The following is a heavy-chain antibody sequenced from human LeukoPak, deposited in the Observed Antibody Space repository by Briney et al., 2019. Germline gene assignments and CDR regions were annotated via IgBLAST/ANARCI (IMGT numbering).Heavy chain of an antibody. V-gene: IGHV4-39*07. CDR2: IYYSGST. CDR1: GGSISSSSYY. D-gene: IGHD3-22*01. CDR3: ARDSAPGGSGYYPPDY. Sequence: PSETLSLTCTVSGGSISSSSYYWGWIRQPPGKGLEWIGSIYYSGSTYYNPSLKSRVTISVDTSKNQFSLKLSSVTAADTAVYYCARDSAPGGSGYYPPDYWGQGTLVTVSS. J-gene: IGHJ4*02.